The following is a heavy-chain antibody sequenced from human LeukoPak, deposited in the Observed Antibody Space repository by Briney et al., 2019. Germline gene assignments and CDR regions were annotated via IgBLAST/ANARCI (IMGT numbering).Heavy chain of an antibody. CDR1: GYTFTGYY. J-gene: IGHJ4*02. D-gene: IGHD3/OR15-3a*01. CDR3: ARGYDFWSGYYFAY. V-gene: IGHV1-2*02. CDR2: INPNSGGT. Sequence: ASVKVSCKASGYTFTGYYMHWVRQAPGQGLEWMGWINPNSGGTNYAQKFQGRVTMTRDTSISTAYMELSRLRSDDTAVYYCARGYDFWSGYYFAYWGQGTLVTVSS.